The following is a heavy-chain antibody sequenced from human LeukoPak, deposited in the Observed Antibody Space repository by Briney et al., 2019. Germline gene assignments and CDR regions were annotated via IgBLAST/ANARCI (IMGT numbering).Heavy chain of an antibody. CDR2: ISGSGDTT. Sequence: GGSLRLSCAVSGFTFSSYAMSWVRQAPGKGLEWVSGISGSGDTTYYADSVKGRFTISRDNSKNTLHLQMNSLRAEDTAVYFCARRSGVAVAGAFDYWGQGTLVTVSS. CDR1: GFTFSSYA. D-gene: IGHD6-19*01. V-gene: IGHV3-23*01. J-gene: IGHJ4*02. CDR3: ARRSGVAVAGAFDY.